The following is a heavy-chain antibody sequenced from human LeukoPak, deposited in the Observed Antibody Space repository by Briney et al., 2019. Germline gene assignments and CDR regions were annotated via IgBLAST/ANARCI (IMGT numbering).Heavy chain of an antibody. V-gene: IGHV4-4*02. J-gene: IGHJ3*02. CDR3: ARDYYDSSGYYSRAFDI. CDR2: IYHSGST. D-gene: IGHD3-22*01. CDR1: GGSISSSNW. Sequence: SETLSLTCAVSGGSISSSNWWSWVRQPPGKGLEWIGEIYHSGSTNYNPSLKSRVTISVDKSKNQFSLKLSSVTAADTAVYYCARDYYDSSGYYSRAFDIWGQGTMVTVSS.